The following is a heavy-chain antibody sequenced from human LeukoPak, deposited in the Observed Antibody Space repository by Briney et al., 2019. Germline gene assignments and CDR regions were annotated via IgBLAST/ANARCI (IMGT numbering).Heavy chain of an antibody. V-gene: IGHV1-46*01. Sequence: ASVKVSCKASRYTFTSYYMHWVRQAPGQGLEWMGIINPSGGSTSYAQKFQGRVTMTRDTSTSTVYMELSSLRSEDTAVYYCARSGSDSSSLEWFDPWGQGTLVTVSS. D-gene: IGHD6-13*01. CDR3: ARSGSDSSSLEWFDP. J-gene: IGHJ5*02. CDR1: RYTFTSYY. CDR2: INPSGGST.